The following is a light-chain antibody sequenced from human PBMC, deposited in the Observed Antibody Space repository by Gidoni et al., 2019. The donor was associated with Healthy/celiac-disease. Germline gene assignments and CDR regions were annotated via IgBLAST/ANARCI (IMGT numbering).Light chain of an antibody. CDR1: SLRSYY. CDR3: NSRDSSGNHHVV. J-gene: IGLJ2*01. CDR2: GKN. Sequence: SSELTQDPAVSVALGQTVRITCQGDSLRSYYASWYQQQPGQAPVLVIYGKNNRPSGIPDRFSGSSSGNTASLTITGAQAEDEADYYCNSRDSSGNHHVVFGGGTKLTV. V-gene: IGLV3-19*01.